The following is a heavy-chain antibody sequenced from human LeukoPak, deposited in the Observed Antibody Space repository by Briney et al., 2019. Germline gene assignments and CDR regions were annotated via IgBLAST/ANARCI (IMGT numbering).Heavy chain of an antibody. Sequence: GGSLRLSCSASGFTFSTSAMHWVRQAPGKGLEYVSAISSNGGSTYYADSVKGRFTISRDNSKNTLHLQMSSLRAEDTAVYYCVGVRWFGGSNWFDPWGEGTLVTVSS. CDR3: VGVRWFGGSNWFDP. D-gene: IGHD3-10*01. CDR1: GFTFSTSA. CDR2: ISSNGGST. J-gene: IGHJ5*02. V-gene: IGHV3-64D*09.